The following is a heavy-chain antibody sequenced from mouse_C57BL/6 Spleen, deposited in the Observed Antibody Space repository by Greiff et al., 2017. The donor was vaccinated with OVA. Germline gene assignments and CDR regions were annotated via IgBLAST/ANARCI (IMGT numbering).Heavy chain of an antibody. Sequence: VQLQQSGAELVRPGASVTLSCKASGYTFTDYELHWVKQTPVHGLEWIGAIDPETGGTAYNQKFKGKAILTADKSSSTAYMELRSLTSEDSAVYYCTRGPSVVDYAMDYWGQGTSVTVSS. CDR2: IDPETGGT. D-gene: IGHD1-1*01. CDR1: GYTFTDYE. J-gene: IGHJ4*01. CDR3: TRGPSVVDYAMDY. V-gene: IGHV1-15*01.